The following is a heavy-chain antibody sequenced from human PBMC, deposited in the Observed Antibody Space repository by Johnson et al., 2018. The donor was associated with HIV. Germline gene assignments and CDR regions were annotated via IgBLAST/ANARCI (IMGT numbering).Heavy chain of an antibody. V-gene: IGHV3-20*04. CDR2: INWNGGST. Sequence: VQLVESGGGLVKPGGSLRVSCAASGFTFSNAWMNWVRQAPGKGLEWVSGINWNGGSTGYADSVKGRFTISRDNSKNTVYLQMNSLRVEDTAVYYCAKSPGKDHGGNSGGFDIWGQGTMVTVSS. CDR3: AKSPGKDHGGNSGGFDI. D-gene: IGHD4/OR15-4a*01. J-gene: IGHJ3*02. CDR1: GFTFSNAW.